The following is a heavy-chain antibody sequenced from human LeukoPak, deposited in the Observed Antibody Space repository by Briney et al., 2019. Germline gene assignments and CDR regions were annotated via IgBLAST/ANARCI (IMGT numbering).Heavy chain of an antibody. J-gene: IGHJ3*02. Sequence: SETLSLTCAVYGGSFSGYYWSWIRQPPGKGLEWIGEINHSGSTNYNPSLKSRVTISVDTSKNQFSLKLSSVTAADTAVYYCATRFPGYCSGGSCYSDAFDIWGQGTMVTVSS. CDR1: GGSFSGYY. V-gene: IGHV4-34*01. CDR3: ATRFPGYCSGGSCYSDAFDI. D-gene: IGHD2-15*01. CDR2: INHSGST.